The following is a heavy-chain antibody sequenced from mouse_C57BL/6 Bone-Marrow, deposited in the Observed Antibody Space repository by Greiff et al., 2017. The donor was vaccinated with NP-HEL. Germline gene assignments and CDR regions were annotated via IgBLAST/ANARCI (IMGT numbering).Heavy chain of an antibody. V-gene: IGHV1-81*01. CDR3: ARAALGTLYRYAMDY. CDR2: IYPRSGNT. D-gene: IGHD3-3*01. Sequence: VQLQQSGAELARPGASVKLSCKASGYTFTSYGISWVKQRTGQGLEWIGEIYPRSGNTYYNEKFKGKATLTADKSSSTAYMELRSLTSEDSAVYVCARAALGTLYRYAMDYWGQGTSVTVSS. J-gene: IGHJ4*01. CDR1: GYTFTSYG.